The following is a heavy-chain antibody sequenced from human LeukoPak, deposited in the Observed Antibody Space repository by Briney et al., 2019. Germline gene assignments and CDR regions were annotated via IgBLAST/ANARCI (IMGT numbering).Heavy chain of an antibody. CDR3: AKKLSNYFDS. V-gene: IGHV3-30*18. CDR1: GFTFSDFG. Sequence: PGRSLRLSCAASGFTFSDFGMHWVSQAPGKGLEWVAVVSYDGSNIYYADSVQGRFTISRDNSKNTLFLQMNSLRAEDTAVYYCAKKLSNYFDSWGQGTLVTVSS. J-gene: IGHJ4*02. CDR2: VSYDGSNI. D-gene: IGHD6-6*01.